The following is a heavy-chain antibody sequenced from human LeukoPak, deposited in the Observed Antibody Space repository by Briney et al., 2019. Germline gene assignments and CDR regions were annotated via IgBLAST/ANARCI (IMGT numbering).Heavy chain of an antibody. J-gene: IGHJ4*02. CDR3: AHRSSSGWYKSDYFDY. V-gene: IGHV3-21*04. Sequence: GGSLRLSCAASGFTFSSYSMNWVRQAPGKGLEWVSSISSSSSYIYYADSVKGRFTISRDNAKNSLHLQMNSLRAEDTAVYYCAHRSSSGWYKSDYFDYWGQGTLVTVSS. CDR1: GFTFSSYS. D-gene: IGHD6-19*01. CDR2: ISSSSSYI.